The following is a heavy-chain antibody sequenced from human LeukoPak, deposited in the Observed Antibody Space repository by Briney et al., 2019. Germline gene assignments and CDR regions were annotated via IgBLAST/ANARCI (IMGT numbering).Heavy chain of an antibody. CDR2: FKSRTDGGTT. D-gene: IGHD1-26*01. Sequence: GGSLRLSCAASGFTFSNAWMNWVRPAPGKGLEWGGRFKSRTDGGTTDYAAPVKGRFTISRDDSKNTLYLQMNSLKTEDTAVYYCTTGASGSYYVFEYWGQGTLVTVSS. J-gene: IGHJ4*02. V-gene: IGHV3-15*01. CDR3: TTGASGSYYVFEY. CDR1: GFTFSNAW.